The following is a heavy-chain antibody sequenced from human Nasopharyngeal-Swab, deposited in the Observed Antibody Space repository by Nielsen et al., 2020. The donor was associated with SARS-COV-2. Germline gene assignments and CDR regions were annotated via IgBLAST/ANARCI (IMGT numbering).Heavy chain of an antibody. CDR1: GYTFTGYY. J-gene: IGHJ4*02. CDR3: ARDPDYGGNHDY. D-gene: IGHD4-23*01. V-gene: IGHV1-2*06. Sequence: ASVKVSCKASGYTFTGYYMHWVRQAPGQGLEWMGRINPNSGGTNYAQKFQGRVTMTRDTSISTAYMELSRLRSDDTAVYYCARDPDYGGNHDYWGQGTLVTVSS. CDR2: INPNSGGT.